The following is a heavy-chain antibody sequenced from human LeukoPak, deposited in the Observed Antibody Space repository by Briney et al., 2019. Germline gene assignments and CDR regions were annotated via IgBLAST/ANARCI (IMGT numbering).Heavy chain of an antibody. CDR2: IYYSGST. CDR1: GGSISSYY. CDR3: ARDLGYCSGGSCYLAFWFDP. V-gene: IGHV4-59*01. Sequence: PSETLSLTCTVSGGSISSYYWSWIRQPPGKGLEWIGYIYYSGSTNYNPSLKSRVTISVDTSKNQFSLKLSSVTAADTAVYYCARDLGYCSGGSCYLAFWFDPWGQGTLVTVSS. J-gene: IGHJ5*02. D-gene: IGHD2-15*01.